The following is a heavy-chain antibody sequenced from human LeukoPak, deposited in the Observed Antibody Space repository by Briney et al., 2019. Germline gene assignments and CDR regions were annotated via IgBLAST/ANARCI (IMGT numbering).Heavy chain of an antibody. CDR1: GGSISSNSYY. V-gene: IGHV4-39*07. Sequence: ASETLSLTCAVSGGSISSNSYYWGWIRQPPGKGLEWIGEINHSGSTNYNPSLKSRITISVDTTKNQFSLKLSSVTAADTAVYYCARGPRQGYGSSGTKRGMFDYWGQGTLVTVSS. CDR3: ARGPRQGYGSSGTKRGMFDY. D-gene: IGHD3-22*01. J-gene: IGHJ4*02. CDR2: INHSGST.